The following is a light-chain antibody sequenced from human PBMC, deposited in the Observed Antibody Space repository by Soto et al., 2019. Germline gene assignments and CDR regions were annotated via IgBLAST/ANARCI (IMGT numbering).Light chain of an antibody. CDR2: DVS. V-gene: IGLV2-14*01. CDR1: SSDVGGYNY. J-gene: IGLJ1*01. Sequence: QSALTQPASVSGSPGQSITISCTGTSSDVGGYNYVFWYQQHPGKAPKLMIYDVSNRPSGVSNRFSGSKSGNTASLTISGLQAEDEADYYCSSYTSSITLLYVFGTGTKVTVL. CDR3: SSYTSSITLLYV.